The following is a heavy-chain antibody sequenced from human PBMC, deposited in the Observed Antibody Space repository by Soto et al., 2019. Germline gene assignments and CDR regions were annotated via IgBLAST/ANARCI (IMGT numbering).Heavy chain of an antibody. J-gene: IGHJ3*02. CDR1: DYMFEAYW. CDR3: ARPDYTQGVWYHTYDI. CDR2: INHRDSDG. V-gene: IGHV5-51*01. Sequence: WGSPKISCKGFDYMFEAYWVGSVRQMPGKGLESVGVINHRDSDGKYSLPFQCQVTISADKYINTAFVQWRGLKASDTAMYDCARPDYTQGVWYHTYDIWGQGTMVTVSS. D-gene: IGHD2-8*01.